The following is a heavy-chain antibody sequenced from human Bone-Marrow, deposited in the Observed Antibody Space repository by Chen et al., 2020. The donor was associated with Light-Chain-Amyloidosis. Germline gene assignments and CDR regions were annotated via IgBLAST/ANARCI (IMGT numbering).Heavy chain of an antibody. J-gene: IGHJ4*02. CDR3: ARVRLIEDYYGSGGPDY. V-gene: IGHV5-51*01. Sequence: EVQLVQSGAEVKKPGEALKISCKGSGYSFTSYWIGWVRQMPGKGLEWMGIIYPGDSDTRYSPSFQGQVTISADKSISTAYLQCSSLNASDTAMDYCARVRLIEDYYGSGGPDYWGQGTLVTVSS. CDR1: GYSFTSYW. CDR2: IYPGDSDT. D-gene: IGHD3-10*01.